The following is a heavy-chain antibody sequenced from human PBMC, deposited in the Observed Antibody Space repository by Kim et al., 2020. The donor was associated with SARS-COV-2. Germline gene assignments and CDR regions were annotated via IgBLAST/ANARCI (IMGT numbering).Heavy chain of an antibody. V-gene: IGHV3-30-3*01. CDR1: GFTFSSYA. CDR3: ARGDIVVVVAARVGIDY. Sequence: GGSLRLSCAASGFTFSSYAMHWVRQAPGKGLEWVAVISYDGSNKYYADSVKGRFTISRDNSKNTLYLQMNSLRAEDTAVYYCARGDIVVVVAARVGIDYCGQGTLVTLSS. D-gene: IGHD2-15*01. CDR2: ISYDGSNK. J-gene: IGHJ4*02.